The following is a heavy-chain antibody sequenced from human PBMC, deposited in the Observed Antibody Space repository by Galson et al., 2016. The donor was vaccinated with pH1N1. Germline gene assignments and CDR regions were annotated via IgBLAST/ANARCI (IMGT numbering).Heavy chain of an antibody. Sequence: QSGAEVKKPGESLKISCKGSGSNFDRYWIGWVRQMPGKGLEWMGIIYPGDSDTRYSPSFQGQVSISADKSVSTAYLQWSSLKASDTAMYYCARQEFSDYWGQGTLVIVSS. V-gene: IGHV5-51*01. CDR1: GSNFDRYW. CDR3: ARQEFSDY. D-gene: IGHD2/OR15-2a*01. CDR2: IYPGDSDT. J-gene: IGHJ4*02.